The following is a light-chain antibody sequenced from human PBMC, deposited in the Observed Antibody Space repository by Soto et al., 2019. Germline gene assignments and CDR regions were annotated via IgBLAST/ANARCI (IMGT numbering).Light chain of an antibody. CDR1: SHDIGGYKY. Sequence: QSALTQPASVSGSPGQSITISCTGTSHDIGGYKYVSWYQQHPGKAPKLMIYEVAKRPSGVSSRFSGSKSGNTASLTISGLQAEDEAAYHCSSYTNTGTLYVFGTGTKLTVL. J-gene: IGLJ1*01. V-gene: IGLV2-14*01. CDR3: SSYTNTGTLYV. CDR2: EVA.